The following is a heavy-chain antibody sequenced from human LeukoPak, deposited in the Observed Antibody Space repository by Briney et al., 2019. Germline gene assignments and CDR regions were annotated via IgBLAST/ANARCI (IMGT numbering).Heavy chain of an antibody. CDR3: ARGPWWELTSGDAFDI. V-gene: IGHV4-34*01. CDR2: INHSGST. CDR1: GFTVSNYY. Sequence: PGGSLRLSCAASGFTVSNYYMSWVRQPPGKGLEWIGEINHSGSTNYNPSLKSRVTISVDTSKNQFSLKLSSVTAADTAVYYCARGPWWELTSGDAFDIWGQGTMVTVSS. D-gene: IGHD1-26*01. J-gene: IGHJ3*02.